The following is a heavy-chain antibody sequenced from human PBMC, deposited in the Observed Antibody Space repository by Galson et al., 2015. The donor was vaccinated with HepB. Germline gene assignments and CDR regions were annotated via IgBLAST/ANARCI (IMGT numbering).Heavy chain of an antibody. CDR2: ISSSSSTI. D-gene: IGHD4-17*01. V-gene: IGHV3-48*02. CDR3: ARTNDYGDSTAPYF. CDR1: GFTFGSYN. J-gene: IGHJ4*02. Sequence: SLRLSCAASGFTFGSYNMNWVRQAPGKGLEWFSDISSSSSTIYYADSVKGRFTISRDNAKNSLYLQMNSLRDEDTAVYYCARTNDYGDSTAPYFWGQGTLVTVFS.